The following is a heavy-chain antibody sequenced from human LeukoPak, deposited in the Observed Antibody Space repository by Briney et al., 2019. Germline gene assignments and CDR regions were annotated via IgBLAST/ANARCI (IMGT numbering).Heavy chain of an antibody. V-gene: IGHV3-30*01. CDR2: ISYDGSNK. CDR1: GFTFSSYA. Sequence: PGGSLRLSCAASGFTFSSYAMHWVRQAPGKGLEWVAVISYDGSNKYYADSVKGRFTISRDNSKNTLYLQMNSLRAEDTVVYYCARDLLGGDPWAVFDYRGQGTLVTVSS. CDR3: ARDLLGGDPWAVFDY. J-gene: IGHJ4*02. D-gene: IGHD2-21*01.